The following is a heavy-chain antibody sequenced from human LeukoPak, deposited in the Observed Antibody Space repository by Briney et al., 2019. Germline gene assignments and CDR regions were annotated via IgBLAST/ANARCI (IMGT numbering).Heavy chain of an antibody. CDR2: IYYSGST. V-gene: IGHV4-39*01. Sequence: ASETLSLTCTVSGGSISSSSYYWGWIRQPPGKGLEWIGSIYYSGSTYYNPSLKSRVTISVDTSKNQFSLKLSSVTAADTAVYYCARAGLGNWFDPWGQGTLVTVSS. D-gene: IGHD3-22*01. CDR1: GGSISSSSYY. CDR3: ARAGLGNWFDP. J-gene: IGHJ5*02.